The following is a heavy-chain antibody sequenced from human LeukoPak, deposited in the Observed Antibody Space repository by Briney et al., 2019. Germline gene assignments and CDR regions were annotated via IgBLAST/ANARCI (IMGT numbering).Heavy chain of an antibody. D-gene: IGHD1-26*01. J-gene: IGHJ4*02. CDR1: GGSFSGYY. V-gene: IGHV4-34*01. CDR2: INQSGST. Sequence: PSETLSLTCAVYGGSFSGYYWSWVRQPPGKGLEWIGEINQSGSTNYNPSLKSRVTISVDTSKTQFSLKLSSVTAADTAVYYCARGGGSYYIDYWGQGTLVTVSS. CDR3: ARGGGSYYIDY.